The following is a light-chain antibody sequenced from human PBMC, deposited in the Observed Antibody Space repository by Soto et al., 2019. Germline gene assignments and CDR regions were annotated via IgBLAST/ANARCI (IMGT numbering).Light chain of an antibody. V-gene: IGKV3-15*01. CDR1: QSVSNN. Sequence: EIVLTQSPGTLSLTPGERATLSCRAIQSVSNNYLAWYQQKPGQAPRLLIYGASTRATGLPARFSGSGSGTDFTLTISSLQSEDFAVYYCQQYNTWPPITFGQVTRLEIK. CDR3: QQYNTWPPIT. J-gene: IGKJ5*01. CDR2: GAS.